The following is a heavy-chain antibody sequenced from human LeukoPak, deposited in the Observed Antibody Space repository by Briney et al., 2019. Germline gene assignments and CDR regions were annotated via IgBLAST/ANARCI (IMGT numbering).Heavy chain of an antibody. CDR1: GFTFSSYG. D-gene: IGHD6-13*01. Sequence: PGRSLRLSCAASGFTFSSYGMHWVRQAPGKGLEWVAVISYDGSNKYYADSVKGRFTISRDNSKNTLYLQMNSLRAEDTAVYYCAKDFGAGYSSSWFDYWGQGTLVTVSS. CDR2: ISYDGSNK. V-gene: IGHV3-30*18. J-gene: IGHJ4*02. CDR3: AKDFGAGYSSSWFDY.